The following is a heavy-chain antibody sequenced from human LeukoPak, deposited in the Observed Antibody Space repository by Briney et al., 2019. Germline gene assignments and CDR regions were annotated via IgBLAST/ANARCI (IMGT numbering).Heavy chain of an antibody. CDR2: IYYSGST. J-gene: IGHJ4*02. CDR3: ARFRVRSSGQLGEDYYFDY. D-gene: IGHD3-16*01. CDR1: GGSISSSSYY. V-gene: IGHV4-39*01. Sequence: SETLSLTCTVSGGSISSSSYYWGWIRQPPGKGLEWIGSIYYSGSTYYNPSLKSRVTISVDTSKNQFSLKLSSVTAADTAVYYCARFRVRSSGQLGEDYYFDYWGQGTLVTVSS.